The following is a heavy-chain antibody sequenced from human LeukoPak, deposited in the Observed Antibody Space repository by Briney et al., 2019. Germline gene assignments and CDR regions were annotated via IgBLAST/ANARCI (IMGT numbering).Heavy chain of an antibody. J-gene: IGHJ4*02. D-gene: IGHD5-24*01. CDR3: ARERWLQPFDY. V-gene: IGHV3-7*01. Sequence: PGGSLRLSCAASGFTFSSYWMSWVRQAPGKWLEWVANIKQDGSEKYYVDSVKGRFTISRDNAKNSLYLQTNSLRAEDTAVYYCARERWLQPFDYWGQGTLVTVSS. CDR1: GFTFSSYW. CDR2: IKQDGSEK.